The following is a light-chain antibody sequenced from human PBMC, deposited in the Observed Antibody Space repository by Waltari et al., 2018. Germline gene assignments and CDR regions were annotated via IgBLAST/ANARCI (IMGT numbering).Light chain of an antibody. CDR3: AAWDVSLKGV. V-gene: IGLV1-44*01. J-gene: IGLJ2*01. Sequence: QSVLTQPPSASGTPGQRVTISCSGRSSNIGSNTVNWYQQLPGMAPKLIIYSNNQRPAGVPDRFSGSKSGTSASLAISGLQSDDEADYYCAAWDVSLKGVFGGGTKVTVL. CDR2: SNN. CDR1: SSNIGSNT.